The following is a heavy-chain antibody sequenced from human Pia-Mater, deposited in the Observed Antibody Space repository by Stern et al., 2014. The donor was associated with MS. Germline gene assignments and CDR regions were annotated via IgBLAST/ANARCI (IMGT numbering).Heavy chain of an antibody. J-gene: IGHJ4*02. Sequence: QVTLKESGPALVKPTQTLTLTCTFSGFSLVTSGVRVSWIRQPPGKALEWLAGIDWNDKTFYNTSLMTRLTISKDTSKNQVVLTMTNVDPVDTATYYCARMMGSGYRHYFDYWGQGTPVTVS. V-gene: IGHV2-70*04. CDR1: GFSLVTSGVR. CDR3: ARMMGSGYRHYFDY. CDR2: IDWNDKT. D-gene: IGHD3-3*01.